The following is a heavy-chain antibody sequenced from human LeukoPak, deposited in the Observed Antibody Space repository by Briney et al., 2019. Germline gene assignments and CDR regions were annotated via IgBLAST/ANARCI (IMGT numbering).Heavy chain of an antibody. Sequence: ASVKVSCKASGYTFTGYYMHWVRQAPGQGLEWMGWINPNSGGTNYARKFQGRVTMTRDTSISTAYMELSRLRSDDTAVYYCARDSSGSVYFDYWGQGTLVTVSS. CDR1: GYTFTGYY. V-gene: IGHV1-2*02. J-gene: IGHJ4*02. CDR2: INPNSGGT. D-gene: IGHD6-19*01. CDR3: ARDSSGSVYFDY.